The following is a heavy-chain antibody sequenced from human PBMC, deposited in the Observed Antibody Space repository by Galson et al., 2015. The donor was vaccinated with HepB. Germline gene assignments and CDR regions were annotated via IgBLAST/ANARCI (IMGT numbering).Heavy chain of an antibody. J-gene: IGHJ4*02. D-gene: IGHD2/OR15-2a*01. V-gene: IGHV5-51*01. Sequence: QSGAEVKKPGDSVKISCTGSGYTFTNYWIAWVRQMPGKGLEWMGIVYSGDSDARYSPSFQGQVTISADRSISTAYLQWSSLKASDTAIHYCARQGTYCNSGSRKTQGQYYFDLWGQGTLVTVSS. CDR2: VYSGDSDA. CDR1: GYTFTNYW. CDR3: ARQGTYCNSGSRKTQGQYYFDL.